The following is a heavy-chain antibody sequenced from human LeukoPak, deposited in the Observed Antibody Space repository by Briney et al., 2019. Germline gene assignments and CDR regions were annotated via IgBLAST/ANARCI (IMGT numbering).Heavy chain of an antibody. CDR1: GFTFSSYS. CDR2: ISSSSSTI. D-gene: IGHD4-23*01. CDR3: ARSSREPRGYAPWELMPPFDY. Sequence: GGSLRLSCAASGFTFSSYSMNWVRQAPGKGLEWVSYISSSSSTIYYADSEKGRFTISRDNAKTSLYLQMNSLRAEDTAVYYCARSSREPRGYAPWELMPPFDYWGQGTLVTVSS. V-gene: IGHV3-48*01. J-gene: IGHJ4*02.